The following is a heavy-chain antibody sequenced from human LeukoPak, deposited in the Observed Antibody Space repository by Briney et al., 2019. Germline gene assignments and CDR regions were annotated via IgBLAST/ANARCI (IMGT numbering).Heavy chain of an antibody. CDR2: ITGSGDNT. Sequence: GGSLRLSCAASGFTFSSYTMSWVRQAPGKGLEWVSTITGSGDNTYYTDSVKGRFTFSRDNSKSTLYLQMNSLRAEDTAVYYCAKDPTPYVGASADWGQGTLVTVSS. V-gene: IGHV3-23*01. D-gene: IGHD1-26*01. CDR3: AKDPTPYVGASAD. J-gene: IGHJ4*02. CDR1: GFTFSSYT.